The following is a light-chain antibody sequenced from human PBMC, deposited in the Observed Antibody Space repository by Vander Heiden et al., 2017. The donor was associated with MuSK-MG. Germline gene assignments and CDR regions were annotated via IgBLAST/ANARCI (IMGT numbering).Light chain of an antibody. CDR2: GAS. CDR1: QAIDNW. CDR3: QQAHSFPPA. V-gene: IGKV1-12*01. J-gene: IGKJ1*01. Sequence: DVQMTQSPSSMPASVRDKVTITGRASQAIDNWLVWYQQKPGKAPKLLIHGASILHTGVPLRFSGSGFGTDFTLTISNLQPEDFAIYYCQQAHSFPPAFGQGTKVEIK.